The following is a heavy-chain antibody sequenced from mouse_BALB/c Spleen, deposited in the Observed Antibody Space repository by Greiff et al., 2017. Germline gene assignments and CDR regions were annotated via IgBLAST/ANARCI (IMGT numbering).Heavy chain of an antibody. J-gene: IGHJ3*01. D-gene: IGHD2-3*01. CDR2: IDPANGNT. V-gene: IGHV14-3*02. Sequence: EVQGEESGAELVKPGASVKLSCTASGFTIKDTYMHWVKQRPEQGLEWIGRIDPANGNTKYDPKFQGKATITADTSSNTAYLQLSSLTSEDSAVYYCARIYDGYYAYWGQGTLVTVSA. CDR3: ARIYDGYYAY. CDR1: GFTIKDTY.